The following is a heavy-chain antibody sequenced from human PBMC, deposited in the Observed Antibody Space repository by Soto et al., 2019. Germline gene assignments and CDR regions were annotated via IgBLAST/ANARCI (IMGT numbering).Heavy chain of an antibody. V-gene: IGHV4-4*07. J-gene: IGHJ4*02. D-gene: IGHD1-26*01. CDR3: ARTVGEAYYFDX. Sequence: ETLSLTCTVSGDSMSKYYWSWIRQPAGKGLEWIWRIYTSGSTNYNPSLKSRVNMSIDTSNNHFSLNLKSVTAADAAVYYCARTVGEAYYFDXWGQGALVTVSX. CDR2: IYTSGST. CDR1: GDSMSKYY.